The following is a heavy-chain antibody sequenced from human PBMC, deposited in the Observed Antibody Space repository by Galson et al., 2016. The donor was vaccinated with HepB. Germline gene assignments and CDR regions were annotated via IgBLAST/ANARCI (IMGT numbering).Heavy chain of an antibody. CDR2: IGRRHISTV. Sequence: SLRLSCAASGFTFSDFYMIWIRQPPGKGLEWVAYIGRRHISTVYYADSVRGRFNISRDNAENSLYLQMNSLRPEDTAVYYCARYRINWFDPWGRGTLVTVSS. CDR1: GFTFSDFY. J-gene: IGHJ5*02. D-gene: IGHD3-16*02. V-gene: IGHV3-11*01. CDR3: ARYRINWFDP.